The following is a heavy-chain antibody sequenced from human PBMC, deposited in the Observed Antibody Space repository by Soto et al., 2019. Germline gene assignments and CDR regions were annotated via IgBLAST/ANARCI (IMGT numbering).Heavy chain of an antibody. D-gene: IGHD1-7*01. CDR2: IKSKFDGGRI. CDR3: TTSVTGTPRAIDY. V-gene: IGHV3-15*01. J-gene: IGHJ4*02. CDR1: GFTFSGAW. Sequence: ESVGGPVKPGGSLRLSCAASGFTFSGAWMSWVRQVPGKGLEWIGRIKSKFDGGRIDYAASVKGRFSISRDDSANTLFLQMNSLKTEDTAVYFCTTSVTGTPRAIDYWGQGTLVTVSS.